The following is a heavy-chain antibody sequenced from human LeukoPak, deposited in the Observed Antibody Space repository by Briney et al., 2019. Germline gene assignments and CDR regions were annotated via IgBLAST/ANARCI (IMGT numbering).Heavy chain of an antibody. CDR2: INWSGGST. V-gene: IGHV3-20*01. Sequence: PGGSLRLSCAASGFTFDDYAMSWVRQAPGKGLEWVSGINWSGGSTGYADSVKGRFTISRDNAKNSLSPQMNSLRAEDTALYHCARGKSSSTGAQPDYWGQGTLVTVSS. D-gene: IGHD2-2*01. J-gene: IGHJ4*02. CDR1: GFTFDDYA. CDR3: ARGKSSSTGAQPDY.